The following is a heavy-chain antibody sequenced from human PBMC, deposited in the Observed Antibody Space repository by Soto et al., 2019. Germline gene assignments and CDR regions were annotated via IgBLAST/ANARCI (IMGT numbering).Heavy chain of an antibody. CDR2: IWYDGSNK. CDR1: GFTFSSYG. V-gene: IGHV3-33*01. D-gene: IGHD6-6*01. Sequence: GGSLRLSCAASGFTFSSYGMHWVRQAPGKGLEWVAVIWYDGSNKYYADSVKGRFTISRDNSKNTLYLQMNSLRAEDTAVYYCARRSSIAVYDYWGQGTLFTVSS. CDR3: ARRSSIAVYDY. J-gene: IGHJ4*02.